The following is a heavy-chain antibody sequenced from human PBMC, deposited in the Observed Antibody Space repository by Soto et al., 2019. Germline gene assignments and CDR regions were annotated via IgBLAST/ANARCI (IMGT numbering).Heavy chain of an antibody. CDR2: IIPIFGTA. CDR1: GGTFSSYA. Sequence: QVQLVQSGAEVKKPGSSVKVSCKASGGTFSSYAISWVRQAPGQGLEWMGGIIPIFGTANYEQKFQGRVTITADESTSTAYMELSSLRSEDTALYYCATNLSYCGGDCYFHYYYGMDVWGQGTTVTVSS. J-gene: IGHJ6*02. CDR3: ATNLSYCGGDCYFHYYYGMDV. D-gene: IGHD2-21*02. V-gene: IGHV1-69*12.